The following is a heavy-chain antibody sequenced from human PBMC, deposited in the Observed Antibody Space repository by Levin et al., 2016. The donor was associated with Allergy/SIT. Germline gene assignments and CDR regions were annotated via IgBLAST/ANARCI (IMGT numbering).Heavy chain of an antibody. J-gene: IGHJ6*02. CDR1: GFTFSSYW. D-gene: IGHD6-6*01. CDR2: INSDGSST. Sequence: GGSLRLSCAASGFTFSSYWMHWVRQAPGKGLVWVSRINSDGSSTSYADSVKGRFTISRDNAKNTLYLQMNSLRAEDTAVYYCAREFVSSFDYYGMDVWGQGTTVTVSS. CDR3: AREFVSSFDYYGMDV. V-gene: IGHV3-74*01.